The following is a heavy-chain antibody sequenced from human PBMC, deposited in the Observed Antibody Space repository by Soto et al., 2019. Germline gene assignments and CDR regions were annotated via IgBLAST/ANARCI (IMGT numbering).Heavy chain of an antibody. CDR2: IYYSGST. V-gene: IGHV4-31*03. J-gene: IGHJ5*02. CDR3: ARTPSA. Sequence: PSETLSLTCTVSGESINTPHYYWSCVRQPPGKGLEWIGYIYYSGSTYYNPSLKSRVTISLDTSKNQFSLKLSSVTAADTAGYYCARTPSAWGQGTLVTVSS. CDR1: GESINTPHYY.